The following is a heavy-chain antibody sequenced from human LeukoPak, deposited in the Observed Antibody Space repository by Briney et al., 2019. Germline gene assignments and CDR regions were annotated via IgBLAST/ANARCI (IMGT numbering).Heavy chain of an antibody. J-gene: IGHJ5*02. V-gene: IGHV4-38-2*02. CDR2: IYHSGST. CDR3: ARDSSGDYWFDP. Sequence: SETLSLTCTVSVYSISRGYFWGWIRQPPGKGLEWIGHIYHSGSTSYNPSLKSRVTISVDTSKNQFSLKVSSVTAADTAVYYCARDSSGDYWFDPWGQGTLVTVSS. CDR1: VYSISRGYF. D-gene: IGHD4-17*01.